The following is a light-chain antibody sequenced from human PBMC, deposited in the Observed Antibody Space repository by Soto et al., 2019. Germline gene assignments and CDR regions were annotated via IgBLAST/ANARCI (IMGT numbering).Light chain of an antibody. CDR2: EAS. J-gene: IGKJ1*01. V-gene: IGKV1-39*01. CDR3: EQSYRTPPT. CDR1: QRIGNN. Sequence: DIQMTQSPSSLSASVGDRVTITCRASQRIGNNLNWYQQKPGKAPKLLISEASTLQRGVPSRFSGGGSGTDFTLTISSLQPEDFATYYCEQSYRTPPTFGQGTKVEI.